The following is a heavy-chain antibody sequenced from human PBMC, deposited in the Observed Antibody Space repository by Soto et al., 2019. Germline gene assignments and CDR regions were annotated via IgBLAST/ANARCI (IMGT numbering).Heavy chain of an antibody. J-gene: IGHJ6*04. Sequence: QVQLVQSGAEVKKPGASVKVSCKASGYTFTSYDINWVRQATGQGLEWMGWMNPNSGNTGYAQKFQGRVTMTTNTSISTAYMELSSLRSADTAVYYCATNLGYCSSTSCYIYYGMDVGGEGTTVTVSS. CDR1: GYTFTSYD. D-gene: IGHD2-2*02. V-gene: IGHV1-8*01. CDR2: MNPNSGNT. CDR3: ATNLGYCSSTSCYIYYGMDV.